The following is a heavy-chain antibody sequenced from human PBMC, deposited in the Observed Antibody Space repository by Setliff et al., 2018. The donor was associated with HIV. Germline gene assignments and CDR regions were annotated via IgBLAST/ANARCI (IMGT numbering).Heavy chain of an antibody. CDR1: GYTFSNYG. Sequence: GASVKVSCKASGYTFSNYGITWARQAPGQGPEWMGWISAYNGDTNYAQKFQGRFTMTTDTSTSTAYMELRSLRSDDTAVYYCTRDEFYYGSGNYYKVDYFDPWGQGTLVTVSS. V-gene: IGHV1-18*01. CDR3: TRDEFYYGSGNYYKVDYFDP. D-gene: IGHD3-10*01. CDR2: ISAYNGDT. J-gene: IGHJ5*02.